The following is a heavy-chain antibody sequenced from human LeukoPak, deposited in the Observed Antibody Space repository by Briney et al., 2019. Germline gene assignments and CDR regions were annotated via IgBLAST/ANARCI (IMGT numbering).Heavy chain of an antibody. Sequence: ASVKVSCKASGYTFTSYDINWVRQATGQGLEWMGWMNPNSGNTGYAQKFQGRVTMTRNTSISTAYMELSSLRSEDTAVYYCARVGVSCLHTAGAYYYYYMDVWGKGTTVTVSS. CDR3: ARVGVSCLHTAGAYYYYYMDV. CDR2: MNPNSGNT. CDR1: GYTFTSYD. D-gene: IGHD6-13*01. V-gene: IGHV1-8*01. J-gene: IGHJ6*03.